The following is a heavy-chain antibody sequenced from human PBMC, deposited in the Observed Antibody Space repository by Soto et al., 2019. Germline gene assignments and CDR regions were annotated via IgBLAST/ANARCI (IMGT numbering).Heavy chain of an antibody. CDR2: IYYSGST. Sequence: SETLSLTCTVSGGSISSSSYYWGWIRQPPGKGLEWIGSIYYSGSTNYNPSLKSRVTISVDTSKNQFSLKLSSVTAADTAVYYCARGLSITMNLDYWGQGTLVTVSS. V-gene: IGHV4-39*07. CDR3: ARGLSITMNLDY. CDR1: GGSISSSSYY. D-gene: IGHD3-22*01. J-gene: IGHJ4*02.